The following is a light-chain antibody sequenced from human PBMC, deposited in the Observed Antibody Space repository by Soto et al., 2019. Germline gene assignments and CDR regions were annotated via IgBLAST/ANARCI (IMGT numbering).Light chain of an antibody. J-gene: IGKJ2*01. Sequence: EIVMTQSPATLSVSPGERATLSCRASQSVSSNLAWYQQKPGQAPRLLIYGASTRATGIPARFSGSGSGTEFTLPISSLQSEDFAVYYCQQYHNWLYTFGQGTKLEIK. CDR3: QQYHNWLYT. V-gene: IGKV3-15*01. CDR1: QSVSSN. CDR2: GAS.